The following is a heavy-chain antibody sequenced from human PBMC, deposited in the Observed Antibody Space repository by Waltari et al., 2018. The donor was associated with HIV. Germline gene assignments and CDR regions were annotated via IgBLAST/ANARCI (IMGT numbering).Heavy chain of an antibody. D-gene: IGHD2-2*02. V-gene: IGHV1-2*06. CDR1: GYTFTGYY. CDR2: INPNSGGT. Sequence: QVPLVQSGAEVKKPGASVKVSCKASGYTFTGYYMHWVRPAPGQGLDWMGRINPNSGGTNYAQKFQGRVTMTRDTSISTAYMELSRLRSDDTAVYYCARGDYCSSTSCYINGMDVWGQGTTVTVSS. CDR3: ARGDYCSSTSCYINGMDV. J-gene: IGHJ6*02.